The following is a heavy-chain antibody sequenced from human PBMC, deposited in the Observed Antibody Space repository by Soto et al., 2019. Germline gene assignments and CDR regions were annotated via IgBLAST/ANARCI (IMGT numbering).Heavy chain of an antibody. CDR1: GFTFSSYE. V-gene: IGHV3-48*03. CDR2: ISSSGSTI. Sequence: EVQLVESGGGLVQPGGSLRLSCAASGFTFSSYEMNWVRQAPGKGLEWVSYISSSGSTIYYADSVKGRFTISRDNAKNSLYLQMNSLRAEDTAVYYCASVGLLWFGGGDYWGQGTLVTVSS. D-gene: IGHD3-10*01. CDR3: ASVGLLWFGGGDY. J-gene: IGHJ4*02.